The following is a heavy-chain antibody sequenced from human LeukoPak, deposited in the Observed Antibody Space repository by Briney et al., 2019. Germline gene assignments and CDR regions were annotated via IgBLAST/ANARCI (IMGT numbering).Heavy chain of an antibody. CDR1: GFIFTNYE. J-gene: IGHJ4*02. Sequence: GGSLRLSCEASGFIFTNYEMNWVRQAPGKGLEWVSYINSDGTTLYYADSVNGRFTISRDNAKNSLYLQMNSLRAEDTAVYYCARVGRWLQLPHFDYWGRGTLVTVSS. V-gene: IGHV3-48*03. CDR3: ARVGRWLQLPHFDY. D-gene: IGHD5-24*01. CDR2: INSDGTTL.